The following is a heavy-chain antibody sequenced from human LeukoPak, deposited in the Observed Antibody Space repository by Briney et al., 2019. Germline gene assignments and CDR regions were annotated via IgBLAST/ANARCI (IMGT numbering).Heavy chain of an antibody. CDR3: RAITTSIDY. V-gene: IGHV3-15*01. D-gene: IGHD3-3*01. CDR2: IKSKTDGGTT. Sequence: EGSLRLSCAASGFTFSNAWMSWVRQAPGKGLEWVGRIKSKTDGGTTVYAAPVKGRFTISRDDSKNTLYLQMNSLKTEDTAVYYCRAITTSIDYWGQGTLVTVSS. J-gene: IGHJ4*02. CDR1: GFTFSNAW.